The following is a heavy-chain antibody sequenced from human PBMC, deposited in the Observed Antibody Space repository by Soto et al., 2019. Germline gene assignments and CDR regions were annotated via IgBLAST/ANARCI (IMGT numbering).Heavy chain of an antibody. J-gene: IGHJ6*02. Sequence: QVQLVESGGGVVQPGRSLRLSCVGSGFPVWHYGMHWVRQAPGKGLVWVAVIWSDGNKESYADSVKGRFAISRDNSKDTLYLEMNSPGVEDSAGYFCARDRNGGWFHMDVWGQGTTVSFSS. V-gene: IGHV3-33*01. CDR1: GFPVWHYG. CDR2: IWSDGNKE. CDR3: ARDRNGGWFHMDV. D-gene: IGHD6-19*01.